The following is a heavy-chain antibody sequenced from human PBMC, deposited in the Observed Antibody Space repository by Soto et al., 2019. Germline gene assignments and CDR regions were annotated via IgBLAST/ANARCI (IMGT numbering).Heavy chain of an antibody. D-gene: IGHD2-2*02. CDR3: ARAAYCSRTTCYRMDV. CDR1: GYTYSTYC. Sequence: ASVKVSCKASGYTYSTYCINWVRQAPGQGLEWMGWISTYNDNTNYAQKFQGRVTMTRDTSTNTAYMELRSLRSDDTAVYYCARAAYCSRTTCYRMDVWGQGTTVTVSS. V-gene: IGHV1-18*01. CDR2: ISTYNDNT. J-gene: IGHJ6*02.